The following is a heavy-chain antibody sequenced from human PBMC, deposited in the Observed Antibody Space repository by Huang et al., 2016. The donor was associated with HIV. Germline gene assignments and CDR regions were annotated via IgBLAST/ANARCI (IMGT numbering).Heavy chain of an antibody. V-gene: IGHV4-39*01. CDR1: GDFISSTNYY. J-gene: IGHJ4*02. D-gene: IGHD6-13*01. CDR3: ASQHIGAAATWF. CDR2: VYQSGST. Sequence: QLQLQESGPGQVKPSETLSLTCTVSGDFISSTNYYWGWIRQSQGKGLGWVGSVYQSGSTNYNPSLKSRVTLSVDTSRNQFSLRLNSVTAADTAVYYCASQHIGAAATWFWGRGTQVAVSS.